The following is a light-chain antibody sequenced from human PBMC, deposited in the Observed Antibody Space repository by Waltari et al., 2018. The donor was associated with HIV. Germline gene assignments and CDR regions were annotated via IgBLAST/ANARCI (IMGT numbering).Light chain of an antibody. V-gene: IGKV1-16*02. CDR2: AAS. CDR1: QDIRNF. J-gene: IGKJ3*01. Sequence: DIQMTQSPSSLSASVGGRVTITCRASQDIRNFLAWFQQKPGKDPQSLIYAASSLQSGVPSNCSGSGSGTDFTLTISSLQPEDFATYYCQQYNSYPFTFGPGTKVDIK. CDR3: QQYNSYPFT.